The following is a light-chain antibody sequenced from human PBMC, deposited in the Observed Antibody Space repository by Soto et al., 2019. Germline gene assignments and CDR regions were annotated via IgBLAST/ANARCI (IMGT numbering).Light chain of an antibody. J-gene: IGKJ4*01. Sequence: DIVLTQSPGTLSLPLGERGTLSCRASRSIRSNYVAWYQRKPGQPPRLLIHGASSRATGTPDRFSGSGSGTDFTLTIIRLEAEDSAVYYCQQYASSPCTFGGGTKVEI. CDR3: QQYASSPCT. CDR2: GAS. V-gene: IGKV3-20*01. CDR1: RSIRSNY.